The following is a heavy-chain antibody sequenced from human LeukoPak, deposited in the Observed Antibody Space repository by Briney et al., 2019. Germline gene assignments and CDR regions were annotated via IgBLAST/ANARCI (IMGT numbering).Heavy chain of an antibody. V-gene: IGHV4-59*04. D-gene: IGHD2-21*02. CDR1: GGSISGYY. Sequence: PSETLSLTCTVSGGSISGYYWTWIRQPPGMELQWIGNIYHTGSTYYNASLQSRVTISIDTSKNQFSLRLNSVTAADTAMYYCAKSDGYGLIDYWGQGTLVTVSS. CDR3: AKSDGYGLIDY. J-gene: IGHJ4*02. CDR2: IYHTGST.